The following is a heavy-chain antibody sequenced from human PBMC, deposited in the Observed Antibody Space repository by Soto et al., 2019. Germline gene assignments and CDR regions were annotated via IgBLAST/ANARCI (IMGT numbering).Heavy chain of an antibody. V-gene: IGHV3-74*01. Sequence: EVQLVQSGGGLVQPGGSLRLSCAASGFTFTSYWMHWVGQAPGKGLVWVSRIRYDGSSSNYADSVKGRFTISRDNAKNTLYLQMNSLSAEDTAVYYCARRDYFDYWGQGVLVTVSS. CDR2: IRYDGSSS. J-gene: IGHJ4*02. CDR3: ARRDYFDY. CDR1: GFTFTSYW.